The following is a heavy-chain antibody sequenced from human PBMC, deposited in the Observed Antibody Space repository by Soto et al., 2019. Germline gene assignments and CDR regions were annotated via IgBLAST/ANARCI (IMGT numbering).Heavy chain of an antibody. D-gene: IGHD4-17*01. J-gene: IGHJ4*02. V-gene: IGHV4-30-2*01. Sequence: QLQLQESGSGLVKPSQTLSLTCAVSGGSISSGGYSWSWIRQPPGKGLEWIGYIYHSGSTYYNPSLKSRVTISVDRSKNQVSLKLSSVTAADTAVYYCSRSMTTVTSNDYWGQGTLVTVSS. CDR2: IYHSGST. CDR1: GGSISSGGYS. CDR3: SRSMTTVTSNDY.